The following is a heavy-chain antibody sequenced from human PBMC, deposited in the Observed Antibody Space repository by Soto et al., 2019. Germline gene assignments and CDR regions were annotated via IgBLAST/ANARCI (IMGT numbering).Heavy chain of an antibody. V-gene: IGHV3-33*06. D-gene: IGHD2-21*01. CDR3: AKGRPGVAAAPDY. J-gene: IGHJ4*02. CDR1: GFTFSSYG. Sequence: GGSLRLSCAASGFTFSSYGMHWVRQAPGKGLEWVAVIWYDGSNKYYADSVKGRFTISRDNSKNTLFLHMTNLRAGDTALYFCAKGRPGVAAAPDYWGQGTLVTVSS. CDR2: IWYDGSNK.